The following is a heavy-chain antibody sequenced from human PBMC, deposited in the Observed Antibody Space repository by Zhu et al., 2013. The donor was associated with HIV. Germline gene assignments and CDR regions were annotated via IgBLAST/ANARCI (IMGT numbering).Heavy chain of an antibody. Sequence: QLVQSGAEVKKPGASVKVSCKASGYTFTGYYMHWVRQAPGQGLEWMGWINPNSGGTNYAQKFQGRVTMTRDTSISTAYMELSRLRSDDTAVYYCARTSARTYYDFWSGYWDYYYMDVWGKGTTVTVSS. CDR2: INPNSGGT. CDR1: GYTFTGYY. CDR3: ARTSARTYYDFWSGYWDYYYMDV. V-gene: IGHV1-2*02. D-gene: IGHD3-3*01. J-gene: IGHJ6*03.